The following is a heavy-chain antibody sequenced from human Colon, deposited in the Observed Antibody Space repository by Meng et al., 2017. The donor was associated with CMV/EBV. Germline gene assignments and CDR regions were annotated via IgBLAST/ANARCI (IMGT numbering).Heavy chain of an antibody. D-gene: IGHD3-3*01. V-gene: IGHV3-21*01. CDR2: INYRGSDL. CDR1: GFSFASYT. Sequence: GGSLRLSCAASGFSFASYTMNWVRQAPGKGLEWVASINYRGSDLYYADSVKGRFTISRDNAKNSLYLQMNSLRAEDTAVYYCARDSFGSYGMDVWGQGTTVTVSS. J-gene: IGHJ6*02. CDR3: ARDSFGSYGMDV.